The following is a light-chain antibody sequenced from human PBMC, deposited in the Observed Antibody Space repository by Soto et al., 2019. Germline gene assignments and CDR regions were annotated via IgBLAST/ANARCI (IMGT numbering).Light chain of an antibody. V-gene: IGKV3-15*01. Sequence: EVLMTQSPDTLYVSPGARVTLSCRASQSVSDNLAWYQQKPGQGPRLLVYRASTRTLGIPARFSGSESGTEFTLTISSLQSEDFAVYYCQQYNSWPITFGQVTRLEIK. CDR3: QQYNSWPIT. CDR1: QSVSDN. J-gene: IGKJ5*01. CDR2: RAS.